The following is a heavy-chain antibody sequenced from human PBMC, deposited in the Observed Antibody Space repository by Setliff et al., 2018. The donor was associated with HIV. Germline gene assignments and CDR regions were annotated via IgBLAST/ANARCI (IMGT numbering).Heavy chain of an antibody. V-gene: IGHV4-39*01. Sequence: SETLSLTCTVSGASISSSNYYWGWIRQPPGRGLEWIGTISYSGGTYYNPSLKSRITISVDTSKNQFSLKLRSVTAADTGIYYCARHRSYGDYDPNWFDPWGQGTLVTVSS. CDR3: ARHRSYGDYDPNWFDP. CDR2: ISYSGGT. CDR1: GASISSSNYY. D-gene: IGHD4-17*01. J-gene: IGHJ5*02.